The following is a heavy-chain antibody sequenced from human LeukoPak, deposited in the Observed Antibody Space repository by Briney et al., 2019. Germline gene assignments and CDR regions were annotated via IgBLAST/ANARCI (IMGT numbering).Heavy chain of an antibody. CDR1: GGSISSGSYY. D-gene: IGHD3-22*01. V-gene: IGHV4-61*02. Sequence: ASETLSLTCSVSGGSISSGSYYWSWIRQPAGKGLEWIGRIYTSGSTNYNPSLKSRVTISVDTSKNQFSLKLSSVTAADTAVYYCARGKTYYYDSSFDYWGQGTLVTVSS. CDR2: IYTSGST. J-gene: IGHJ4*02. CDR3: ARGKTYYYDSSFDY.